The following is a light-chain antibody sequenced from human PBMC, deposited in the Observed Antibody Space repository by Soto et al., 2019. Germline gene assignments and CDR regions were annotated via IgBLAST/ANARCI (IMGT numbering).Light chain of an antibody. CDR3: QSYDISLSVV. J-gene: IGLJ2*01. CDR2: GNS. CDR1: SSNIGAGYD. V-gene: IGLV1-40*01. Sequence: QSVLTQPPSVSGAPGQRVTISCTGSSSNIGAGYDVHWYHQLPGTAPKLLIYGNSNRPSVVPDRFSGSKSGTSASLAITGLQAEDEADYYCQSYDISLSVVFGGGTQLTVL.